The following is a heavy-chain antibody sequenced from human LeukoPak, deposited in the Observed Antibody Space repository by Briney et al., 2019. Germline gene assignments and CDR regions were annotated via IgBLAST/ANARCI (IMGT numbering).Heavy chain of an antibody. CDR2: INHSGGT. CDR1: GGSFGGYY. D-gene: IGHD2/OR15-2a*01. CDR3: ANSTAYLDI. V-gene: IGHV4-34*01. Sequence: SETLSLTCAVYGGSFGGYYWSWIRQPPGKGLEWIGEINHSGGTNYNPSLKSRVTISVDTSKNQFSLKLSSVTAADTAVYYCANSTAYLDIWGQGTMVTVSS. J-gene: IGHJ3*02.